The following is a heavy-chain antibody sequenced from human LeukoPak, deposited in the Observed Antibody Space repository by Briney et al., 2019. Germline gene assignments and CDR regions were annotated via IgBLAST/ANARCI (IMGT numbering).Heavy chain of an antibody. CDR3: ASGRGFGESRVYYYYMDV. J-gene: IGHJ6*03. V-gene: IGHV1-18*01. D-gene: IGHD3-10*01. Sequence: ASVKVSCKASGYTFSSYGISWVRQAPGQGLEWMGWISAYNGNTNYTQKLQGRVTMTTDTSTSTAYMELRSLRSDDTAVYYCASGRGFGESRVYYYYMDVWGKGTTVTVSS. CDR2: ISAYNGNT. CDR1: GYTFSSYG.